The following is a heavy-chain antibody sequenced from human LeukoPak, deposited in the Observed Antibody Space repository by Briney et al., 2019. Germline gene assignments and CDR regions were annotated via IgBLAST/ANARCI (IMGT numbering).Heavy chain of an antibody. J-gene: IGHJ4*02. V-gene: IGHV4-34*01. Sequence: SETLSLTCAVYGGSFSGYYWSWIRQPPGKGLEWIGEINHGGSTNYNPSLKSRITISVDTSKNQFSLKLSSVTAADTAVYYCAGLRGYCSGGSCYETPGYWGQGTLVTVSS. CDR3: AGLRGYCSGGSCYETPGY. CDR1: GGSFSGYY. CDR2: INHGGST. D-gene: IGHD2-15*01.